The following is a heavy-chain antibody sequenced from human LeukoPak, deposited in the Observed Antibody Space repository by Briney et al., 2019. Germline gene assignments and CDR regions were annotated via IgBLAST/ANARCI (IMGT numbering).Heavy chain of an antibody. D-gene: IGHD5-24*01. CDR2: IYRGGTT. CDR1: GFTVSDNY. Sequence: GGSLRLSCAASGFTVSDNYMNWVRQAPGKGLEWVSVIYRGGTTYYADSVKGRFSISRDNSKNTVYVQMSSLRPEDTAVYYCAREMATTETFDYWGQGTLVTVSS. J-gene: IGHJ4*02. CDR3: AREMATTETFDY. V-gene: IGHV3-66*01.